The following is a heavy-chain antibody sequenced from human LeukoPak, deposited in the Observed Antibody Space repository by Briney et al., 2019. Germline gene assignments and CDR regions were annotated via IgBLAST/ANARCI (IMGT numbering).Heavy chain of an antibody. V-gene: IGHV4-30-4*08. Sequence: PSQTLSLTCTVSGGSNSSGDYYWSWIRQPPGKGLEWIGYIYYSGSTYYNPSLKSRVTISVDTSKNQFSLKLSSVTAADTAVYYCARNSLVLRFLEPDYWGQGTLVTVSS. D-gene: IGHD3-3*01. CDR1: GGSNSSGDYY. J-gene: IGHJ4*02. CDR2: IYYSGST. CDR3: ARNSLVLRFLEPDY.